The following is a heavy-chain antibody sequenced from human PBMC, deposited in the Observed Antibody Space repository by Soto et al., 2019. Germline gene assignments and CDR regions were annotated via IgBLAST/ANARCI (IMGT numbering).Heavy chain of an antibody. Sequence: SETLSLTCTVSGGSISSGGHYWSWIRQHPGKGLEWIGYIYYSGSTYYNPSLKSRITISVDTSKNQFSLKLSSVTAADTAGYYCARGSGGYVLYWGQGSLVNVPS. CDR2: IYYSGST. CDR3: ARGSGGYVLY. J-gene: IGHJ4*02. V-gene: IGHV4-31*03. D-gene: IGHD6-19*01. CDR1: GGSISSGGHY.